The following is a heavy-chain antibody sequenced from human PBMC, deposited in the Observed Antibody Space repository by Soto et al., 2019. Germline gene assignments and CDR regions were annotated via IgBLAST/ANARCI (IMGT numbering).Heavy chain of an antibody. J-gene: IGHJ4*02. Sequence: QVQLVESGGGVVQPGRSLRLSCAASGFTFSSYAMHWVRQAPGKGLEWLAVISYDGSNKYYADSVKGRFTISRDNSKNTLYLQMNSLRAEDTAVYYCARDPSPQVVVPAAPDYWGQGTLVTVSS. V-gene: IGHV3-30-3*01. CDR2: ISYDGSNK. CDR1: GFTFSSYA. D-gene: IGHD2-2*01. CDR3: ARDPSPQVVVPAAPDY.